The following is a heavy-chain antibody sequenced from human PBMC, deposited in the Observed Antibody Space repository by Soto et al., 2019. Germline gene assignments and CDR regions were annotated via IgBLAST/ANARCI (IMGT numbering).Heavy chain of an antibody. CDR3: ARDGLDIVVVPAAISRSYYMDV. D-gene: IGHD2-2*01. V-gene: IGHV1-18*01. CDR2: ISAYNGNT. J-gene: IGHJ6*03. CDR1: GYTFTSYG. Sequence: ASVKVSCKASGYTFTSYGISWVRQAPGQGLEWMGWISAYNGNTNYAQKLQGRVTMTTDTSTSTAYMELRSLRSDDTAVYYCARDGLDIVVVPAAISRSYYMDVWGKGTTVTVSS.